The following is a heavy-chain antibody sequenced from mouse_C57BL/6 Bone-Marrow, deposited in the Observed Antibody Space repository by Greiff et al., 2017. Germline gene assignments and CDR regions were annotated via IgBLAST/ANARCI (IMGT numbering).Heavy chain of an antibody. CDR1: GFTFSSYG. CDR3: ARPRLTGTGGYYFDY. J-gene: IGHJ2*01. D-gene: IGHD4-1*01. Sequence: EVKLVESGGDLVKPGGSLKLSCAASGFTFSSYGMSWVRQTPDKRLEWVATISSGGSYTSYPDSVKGRFTISRDNAKNTLYLQMSSLKSEDTAMXYCARPRLTGTGGYYFDYWGQGTTLTVSS. CDR2: ISSGGSYT. V-gene: IGHV5-6*01.